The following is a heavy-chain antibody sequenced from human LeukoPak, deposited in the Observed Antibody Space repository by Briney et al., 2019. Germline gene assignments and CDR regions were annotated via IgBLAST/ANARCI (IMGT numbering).Heavy chain of an antibody. Sequence: SGGSLRLSCAASGFSIKNYWMHWVRQGPGKGLVWVSQINGDGSSTTYADSVKGRFTISRDDAKNTVYLQMDTLGADDTAVYYCARDKGYSSDCWGQGTLVTVSS. V-gene: IGHV3-74*01. J-gene: IGHJ4*02. CDR3: ARDKGYSSDC. D-gene: IGHD2-15*01. CDR2: INGDGSST. CDR1: GFSIKNYW.